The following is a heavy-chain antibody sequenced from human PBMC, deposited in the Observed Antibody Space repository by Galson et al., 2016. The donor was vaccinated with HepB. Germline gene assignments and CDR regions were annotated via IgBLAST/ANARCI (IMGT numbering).Heavy chain of an antibody. Sequence: SVKVSCKASGGTFSSYAFSWVRQAPGQGLEWMGGIIPIFGTANYAQKFQGRVTITADESTSTAYMELSSLRSENTAGYYCAVVWGSSGLCDFWVQGTLVTVSS. CDR3: AVVWGSSGLCDF. V-gene: IGHV1-69*13. CDR1: GGTFSSYA. J-gene: IGHJ4*02. D-gene: IGHD6-19*01. CDR2: IIPIFGTA.